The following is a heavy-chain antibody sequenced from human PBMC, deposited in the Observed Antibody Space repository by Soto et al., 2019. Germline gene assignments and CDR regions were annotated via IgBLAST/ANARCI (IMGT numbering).Heavy chain of an antibody. D-gene: IGHD3-22*01. V-gene: IGHV1-18*01. CDR1: GYTFTSYG. Sequence: ASVKVSCKASGYTFTSYGISRVRQAPGQWLEWMGWISAYNGNTNYAQKLQGSVTMTTDTSTSTAYMELSSLRSEDTAVYYCAKDGAYDNSGYYSSNWYFDLWGRGTLVTVSS. J-gene: IGHJ2*01. CDR2: ISAYNGNT. CDR3: AKDGAYDNSGYYSSNWYFDL.